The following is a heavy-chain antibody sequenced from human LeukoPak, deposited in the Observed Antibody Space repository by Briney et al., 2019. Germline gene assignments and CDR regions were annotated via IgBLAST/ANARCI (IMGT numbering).Heavy chain of an antibody. CDR3: ARHRSQLLLDYYYMDV. CDR1: GYTFTSHG. J-gene: IGHJ6*03. CDR2: MNPNSGNT. Sequence: ASVKVSCKASGYTFTSHGITWVRQATGQGLEWMGWMNPNSGNTGYAQKFQGRVTITRNTSISTAYMELSSLRSEDTAVYYCARHRSQLLLDYYYMDVWGKGTTVTVSS. V-gene: IGHV1-8*03. D-gene: IGHD2-2*01.